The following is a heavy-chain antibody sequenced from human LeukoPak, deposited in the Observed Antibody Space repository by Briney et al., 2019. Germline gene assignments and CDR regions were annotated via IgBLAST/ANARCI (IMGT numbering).Heavy chain of an antibody. CDR1: GFTFSSHW. D-gene: IGHD3-10*01. CDR3: ARDGHAYGHGSPHY. V-gene: IGHV3-74*01. J-gene: IGHJ4*02. CDR2: INADGSGT. Sequence: GGSLRLSCAASGFTFSSHWMHWVRQAPEKGLVGVAHINADGSGTYYAASVKGRFTISRDNAKNSYLQMNSLRAEDTAVYYCARDGHAYGHGSPHYWGQGTLVTVSS.